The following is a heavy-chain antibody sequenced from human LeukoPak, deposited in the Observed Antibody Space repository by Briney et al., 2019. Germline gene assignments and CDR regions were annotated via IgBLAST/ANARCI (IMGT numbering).Heavy chain of an antibody. CDR3: ARDYTYYDILTGYPYWYFDL. CDR1: TFSXYW. Sequence: TFSXYWXSWVXQAXGXGLEWVANIKQDGSEKYYVDSVKGRFTISRDNAKNSLYLQMNSLRAEDTAVYYCARDYTYYDILTGYPYWYFDLWGRGTLVTVSS. D-gene: IGHD3-9*01. CDR2: IKQDGSEK. J-gene: IGHJ2*01. V-gene: IGHV3-7*01.